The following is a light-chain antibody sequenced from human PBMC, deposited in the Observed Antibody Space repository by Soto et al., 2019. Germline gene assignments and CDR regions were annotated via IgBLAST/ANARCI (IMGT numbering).Light chain of an antibody. Sequence: IQMTQSPSTLSASVGDRVTITCRASQGISSYLALYQQKPGKARKLLIYAASTLQSGVPSRFSGSGSGTDFTLTISCLQFEDIATYYCQQYYTYPRTFGQGTKADIK. CDR1: QGISSY. V-gene: IGKV1-8*01. CDR3: QQYYTYPRT. CDR2: AAS. J-gene: IGKJ1*01.